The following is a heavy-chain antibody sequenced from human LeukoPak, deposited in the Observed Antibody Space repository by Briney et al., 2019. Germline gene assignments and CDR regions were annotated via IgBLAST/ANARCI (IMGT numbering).Heavy chain of an antibody. CDR2: IYYSGST. V-gene: IGHV4-30-4*01. D-gene: IGHD3-16*01. CDR3: ARFYVPRNWFDP. Sequence: PSETLSLTCTVSGVSISSGDYYWSWIRQPPGKGLEWIGYIYYSGSTYYNPSLKSRVTISVDTSKNQFSLKLSSVTAADTAVYYCARFYVPRNWFDPWGQGTLVTVSS. J-gene: IGHJ5*02. CDR1: GVSISSGDYY.